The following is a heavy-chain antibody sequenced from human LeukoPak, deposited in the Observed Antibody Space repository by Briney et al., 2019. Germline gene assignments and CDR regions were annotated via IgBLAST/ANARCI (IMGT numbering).Heavy chain of an antibody. V-gene: IGHV3-23*01. CDR1: GFPFSAYA. CDR3: ARDPNGDYIGAFDM. D-gene: IGHD4-17*01. CDR2: IRGGGGSA. Sequence: GGSLRLSCTASGFPFSAYAMMWVRQAPGKGPEWVSAIRGGGGSAFYADSVKGRFTISRDNSKYTLFLQMNSLRAEDTAVYYCARDPNGDYIGAFDMWGPGTMVTVSS. J-gene: IGHJ3*02.